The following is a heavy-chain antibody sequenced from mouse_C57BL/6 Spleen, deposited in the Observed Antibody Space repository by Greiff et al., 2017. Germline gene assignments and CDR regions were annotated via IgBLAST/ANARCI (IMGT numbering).Heavy chain of an antibody. V-gene: IGHV1-47*01. D-gene: IGHD2-1*01. J-gene: IGHJ1*03. CDR1: GYTFTTYP. Sequence: QVQLQQSGAELVKPGASVKMSCKASGYTFTTYPIEWMKQNHGKSLEWIGNFHPYNDDTKYNEKFKGKSTLTVEKSSSTVYLELSRLTSDDSAVYYCARDIYYGPFYWYFDVWGTGTTVTVSS. CDR2: FHPYNDDT. CDR3: ARDIYYGPFYWYFDV.